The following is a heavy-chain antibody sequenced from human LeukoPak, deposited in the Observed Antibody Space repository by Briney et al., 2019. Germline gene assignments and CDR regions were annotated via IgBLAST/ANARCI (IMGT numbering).Heavy chain of an antibody. CDR1: GFTLRSDA. CDR3: ANPRVQLWFSVDY. J-gene: IGHJ4*02. CDR2: IRGSGGST. Sequence: AGGALRLSRATPGFTLRSDAMSSVRQARGKGLEWDSPIRGSGGSTYYADSVKGRFTISRDNSKNTLYLQMNSLRAEDTAVYYCANPRVQLWFSVDYWGQGTLVTVSS. V-gene: IGHV3-23*01. D-gene: IGHD5-18*01.